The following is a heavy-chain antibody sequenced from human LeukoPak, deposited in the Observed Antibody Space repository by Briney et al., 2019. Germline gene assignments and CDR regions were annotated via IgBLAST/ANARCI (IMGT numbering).Heavy chain of an antibody. CDR2: ISSSGSTI. CDR1: GFTFSSYE. D-gene: IGHD6-19*01. J-gene: IGHJ4*02. V-gene: IGHV3-48*03. Sequence: GGSLRLSCAASGFTFSSYEMNWVRQAPGKGLEWVSYISSSGSTIYYADSVKGRFTISRDNAKNSLYLQMNSLRAEDTAVYYCAKGYSSGWIIDYWGQGTLVTVSS. CDR3: AKGYSSGWIIDY.